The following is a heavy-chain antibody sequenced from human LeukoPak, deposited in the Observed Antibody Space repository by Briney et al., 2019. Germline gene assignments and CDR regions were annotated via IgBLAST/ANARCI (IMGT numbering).Heavy chain of an antibody. D-gene: IGHD2-15*01. CDR1: GGSISGYH. CDR2: IYYGVST. J-gene: IGHJ4*02. V-gene: IGHV4-59*08. CDR3: ARLRCSGGSCYDDF. Sequence: PAETLSLTCTVSGGSISGYHWNWVRQPPGKGLEWMGDIYYGVSTNYNPSLHSLVTISLDPSKYQFSLNLNSVTAADTAVYYCARLRCSGGSCYDDFWGQGTLATVSS.